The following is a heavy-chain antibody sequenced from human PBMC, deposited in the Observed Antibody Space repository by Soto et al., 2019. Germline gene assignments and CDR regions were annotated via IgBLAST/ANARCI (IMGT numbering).Heavy chain of an antibody. V-gene: IGHV5-51*01. CDR2: IYPGDSDV. CDR3: ARRECHHDFQY. Sequence: GESLKISCKGSEYTFSNFCIAWVLQMPGKGLEWMGSIYPGDSDVKYSPSFQGQVTISVDRSLNTAYLQWDSLKASDTGKYFCARRECHHDFQYWGQGTLVTVSS. CDR1: EYTFSNFC. J-gene: IGHJ4*01.